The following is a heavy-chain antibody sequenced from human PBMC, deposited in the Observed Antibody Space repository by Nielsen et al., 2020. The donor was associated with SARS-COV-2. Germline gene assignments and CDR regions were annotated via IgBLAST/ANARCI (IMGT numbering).Heavy chain of an antibody. V-gene: IGHV3-11*06. D-gene: IGHD4-11*01. J-gene: IGHJ4*02. Sequence: GESLKISCAASGFTFSDYYMSWIRQAPGKGLEWVSYISSSSSYTNYADSVKGRFTFSRDNAKNSLYLQMNSLRAEDTAVYYCARAASNYHGEDYWGQGTLVTVSS. CDR1: GFTFSDYY. CDR3: ARAASNYHGEDY. CDR2: ISSSSSYT.